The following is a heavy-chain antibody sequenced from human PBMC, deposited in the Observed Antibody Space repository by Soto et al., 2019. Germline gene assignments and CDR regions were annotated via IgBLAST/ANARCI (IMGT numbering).Heavy chain of an antibody. D-gene: IGHD6-19*01. V-gene: IGHV4-39*01. Sequence: QLQLQESGPGLVKPSETLSLTCTVSGGSISSSSYYWGWIRQPPGKGLEWIGSIYYSGSTYYNPSLKSRVTISVDTSKNPFSLKLSSVTAADTAVYYCARAHSGWYNDYWYFDLWGRGTLVTVSS. CDR1: GGSISSSSYY. J-gene: IGHJ2*01. CDR2: IYYSGST. CDR3: ARAHSGWYNDYWYFDL.